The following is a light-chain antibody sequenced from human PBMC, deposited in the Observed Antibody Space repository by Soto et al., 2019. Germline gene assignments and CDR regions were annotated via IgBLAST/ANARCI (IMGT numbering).Light chain of an antibody. Sequence: QSVLTQSPSASASLGASVKLTCTLSSGHSTYAIAWHQQQPEKGPRYLMKLNSDGSHSKGDGIPDRFSGSSSGAERYLTISSLQSEDEADYSCQTWGTGIQVIFGGGTKLTVL. CDR3: QTWGTGIQVI. V-gene: IGLV4-69*01. CDR2: LNSDGSH. CDR1: SGHSTYA. J-gene: IGLJ2*01.